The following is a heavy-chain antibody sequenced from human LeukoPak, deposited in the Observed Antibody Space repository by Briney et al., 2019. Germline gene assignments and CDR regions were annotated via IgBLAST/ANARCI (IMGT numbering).Heavy chain of an antibody. CDR2: IRNDGSDK. CDR3: AKEMDVRGETYFFGY. CDR1: GFTFNIYG. J-gene: IGHJ4*02. V-gene: IGHV3-30*02. Sequence: GGSLRLSCAASGFTFNIYGIHWVRQAPGKGLEWVTFIRNDGSDKYYADSVKGRFTISRDNSKNTVFLQLSSLRVEDTAVYHCAKEMDVRGETYFFGYWGQGTLVTVSS. D-gene: IGHD3-10*01.